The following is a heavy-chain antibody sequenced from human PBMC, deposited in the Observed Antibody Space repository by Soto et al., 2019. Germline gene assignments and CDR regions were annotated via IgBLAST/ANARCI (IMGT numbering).Heavy chain of an antibody. CDR3: AGDPGRGSSDVFDV. Sequence: QVQLVQSGAEVKRPGASVKVSCKTSGYTFSTDAMSWVRQAPGQGLEWMGWSSAYSGDTNYAQKFKGRVTMTTDAPTNPAHMDLRSLRCDDTAVYYCAGDPGRGSSDVFDVWGQGTMVTVSS. J-gene: IGHJ3*01. CDR1: GYTFSTDA. D-gene: IGHD1-26*01. V-gene: IGHV1-18*01. CDR2: SSAYSGDT.